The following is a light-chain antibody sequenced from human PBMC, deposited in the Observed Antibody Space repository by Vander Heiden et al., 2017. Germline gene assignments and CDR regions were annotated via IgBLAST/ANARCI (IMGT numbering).Light chain of an antibody. J-gene: IGKJ1*01. CDR1: QSVNDN. CDR3: QQDKDWQT. CDR2: DAS. Sequence: EIAMTQSPVTLSVSPGERVTLSCRASQSVNDNLAWYQQKPGQAPRLLVYDASTRATGIPDRFSGSGSGTEFSLTINSRQSEDFVVYYWQQDKDWQTFGQGTKVDI. V-gene: IGKV3-15*01.